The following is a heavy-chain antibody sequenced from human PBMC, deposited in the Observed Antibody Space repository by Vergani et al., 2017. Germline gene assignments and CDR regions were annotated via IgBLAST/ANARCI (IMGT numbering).Heavy chain of an antibody. J-gene: IGHJ4*02. CDR2: IYYSGST. CDR1: GGSISSGGYY. V-gene: IGHV4-31*03. CDR3: ARGRFKYSSSSNYFDY. D-gene: IGHD6-13*01. Sequence: QVQLQESGPGLVKPSQTLSLTCTVSGGSISSGGYYWSWIRQHPGKGLEWIGYIYYSGSTYYNPSLKSRVTISVDTSKNQFSLKLSSVTAADTAVYYCARGRFKYSSSSNYFDYWGQGTLVTVSS.